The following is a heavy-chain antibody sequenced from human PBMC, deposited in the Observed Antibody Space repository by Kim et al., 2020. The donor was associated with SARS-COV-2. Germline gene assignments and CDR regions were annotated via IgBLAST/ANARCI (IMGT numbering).Heavy chain of an antibody. CDR3: ARRKSGDYGYFFDI. V-gene: IGHV4-59*08. CDR1: GDSISSYY. CDR2: IHYNGNT. J-gene: IGHJ4*01. D-gene: IGHD4-17*01. Sequence: SETLSLTCTVSGDSISSYYWSWIRQPPGKRLEWIGSIHYNGNTKYNPSLESRITISPDTSKNQFSLRLTSVAAADTAVYYCARRKSGDYGYFFDIWGHGILVTVSS.